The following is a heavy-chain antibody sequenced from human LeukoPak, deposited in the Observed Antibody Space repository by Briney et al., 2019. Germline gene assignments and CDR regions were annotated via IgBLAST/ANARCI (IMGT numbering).Heavy chain of an antibody. Sequence: PSETLSLTCTVSGGSISSGGYYWSWIRQHPGKGLEWIGYIYYSGSTYYNPSLKSRVTISVDTSKNQFSLKLSSVTAADTAVYYCARDPGWSSAYDYWGQGTLVTVSS. CDR1: GGSISSGGYY. CDR3: ARDPGWSSAYDY. V-gene: IGHV4-31*03. J-gene: IGHJ4*02. CDR2: IYYSGST. D-gene: IGHD1-26*01.